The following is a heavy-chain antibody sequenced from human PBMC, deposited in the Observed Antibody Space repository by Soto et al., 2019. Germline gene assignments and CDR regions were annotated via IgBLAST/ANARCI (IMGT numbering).Heavy chain of an antibody. V-gene: IGHV3-23*01. Sequence: SGGSLRLSWAASGFTWSSYDMSWVRQAPGKGLEWVSAISGSGGSTYYADSVKGRFTISRDNSKSTLYLQMNSLRAEDTAVYYCANGRYYYDSSAYSAYWGQRTLVTVSS. CDR1: GFTWSSYD. CDR2: ISGSGGST. D-gene: IGHD3-22*01. CDR3: ANGRYYYDSSAYSAY. J-gene: IGHJ4*02.